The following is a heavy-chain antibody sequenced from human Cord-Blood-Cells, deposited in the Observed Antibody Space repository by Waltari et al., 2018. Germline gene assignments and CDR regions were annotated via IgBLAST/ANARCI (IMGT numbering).Heavy chain of an antibody. CDR3: ARGGGWYWFDP. CDR1: GGSFSGYY. D-gene: IGHD6-19*01. Sequence: QVQLQQWGAGLLKPSETLSLTCAVYGGSFSGYYWSWIRQPPGKGLEWIGEINHSGSTNYNPSLKSRVTISVDTSKNQFSLKLSSVTAADTAVYYCARGGGWYWFDPWGQGTLVTVSS. V-gene: IGHV4-34*01. CDR2: INHSGST. J-gene: IGHJ5*02.